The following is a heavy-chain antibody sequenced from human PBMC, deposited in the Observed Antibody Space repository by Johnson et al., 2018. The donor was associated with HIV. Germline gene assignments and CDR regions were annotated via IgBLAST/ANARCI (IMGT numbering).Heavy chain of an antibody. V-gene: IGHV3-9*01. CDR1: GFTFDDYA. Sequence: VQLVESGGGLEQPGRSLRLSCAASGFTFDDYAMHWVRQAPGKGLEWVSGINWYGGSPGYADSVKGRFTISRDNAKNSLYLQMNSLRAEDTAVYYCARDGGIAATDAFDIWGQGTMVTVSS. CDR3: ARDGGIAATDAFDI. D-gene: IGHD6-13*01. J-gene: IGHJ3*02. CDR2: INWYGGSP.